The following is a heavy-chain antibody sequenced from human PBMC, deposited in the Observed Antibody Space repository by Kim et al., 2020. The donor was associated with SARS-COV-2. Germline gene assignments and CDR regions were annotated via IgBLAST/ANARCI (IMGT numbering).Heavy chain of an antibody. V-gene: IGHV4-39*01. J-gene: IGHJ4*02. CDR3: ARHFIAGPNFNALEWLPTDVHY. D-gene: IGHD3-3*01. CDR2: IYYSGST. Sequence: SETLSLTCTVSGGSISSSSYYWGWIRQPPGKGLEWIGSIYYSGSTYYNPSLESRVTISVDTSKNQFSLKLSSVTAADTAEYCCARHFIAGPNFNALEWLPTDVHYWGQGTLVTVSS. CDR1: GGSISSSSYY.